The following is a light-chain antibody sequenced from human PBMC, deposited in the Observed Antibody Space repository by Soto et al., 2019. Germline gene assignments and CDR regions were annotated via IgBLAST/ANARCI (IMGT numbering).Light chain of an antibody. J-gene: IGKJ4*01. Sequence: DIQFTQSPSFLSASVGDRVTITRRASQDISDYLAWYQQRKGKAPKLLIYAASTLQSGVPSRFSGSGSGTEFTLTISSLQPEDFETYSCQQLNSYPLTFGGGTKVDI. CDR2: AAS. V-gene: IGKV1-9*01. CDR1: QDISDY. CDR3: QQLNSYPLT.